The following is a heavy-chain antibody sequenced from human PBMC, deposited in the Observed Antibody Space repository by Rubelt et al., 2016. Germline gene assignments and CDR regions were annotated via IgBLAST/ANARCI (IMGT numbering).Heavy chain of an antibody. J-gene: IGHJ5*02. Sequence: VKGRFTISRDNSKNTLYLQMNSLRAEDTAVYYCARDRPPFGEPIKKNWFDPWGQGTLVTVSS. D-gene: IGHD3-3*01. CDR3: ARDRPPFGEPIKKNWFDP. V-gene: IGHV3-30*01.